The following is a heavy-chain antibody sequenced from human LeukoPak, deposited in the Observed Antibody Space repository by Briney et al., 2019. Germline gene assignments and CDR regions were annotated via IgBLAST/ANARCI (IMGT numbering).Heavy chain of an antibody. CDR3: AKDLHYYDTSYYFDY. J-gene: IGHJ4*02. CDR2: ISWDGGST. V-gene: IGHV3-43D*03. CDR1: GFTLDDYA. D-gene: IGHD3-22*01. Sequence: GGSLRLSCAASGFTLDDYAMHWVRQAPGKGLEWVSLISWDGGSTYYADSVKGRFTISRDNSKNSLYLQMNSLRAEDTALYYCAKDLHYYDTSYYFDYWGQGTLVTVSS.